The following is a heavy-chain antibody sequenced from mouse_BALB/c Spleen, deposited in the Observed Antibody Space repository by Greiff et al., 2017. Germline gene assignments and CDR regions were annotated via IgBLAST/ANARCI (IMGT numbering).Heavy chain of an antibody. J-gene: IGHJ4*01. CDR2: INSNGGST. CDR3: ARGGYAMDY. V-gene: IGHV5-6-3*01. CDR1: GFTFSSYG. Sequence: EVQLVESGGGLVQPGGSLKLSCAASGFTFSSYGMSWVRQTPDKRLELVATINSNGGSTYYPDSVKGRFTISRDNAKNTLYLQMSSLKSEDTAMYYCARGGYAMDYWGQGTSVTVSS.